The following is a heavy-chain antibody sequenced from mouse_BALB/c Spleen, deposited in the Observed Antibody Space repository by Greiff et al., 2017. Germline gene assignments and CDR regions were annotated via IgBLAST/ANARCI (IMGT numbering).Heavy chain of an antibody. CDR2: IYPSDSYT. CDR3: ARGGLRTWFAY. V-gene: IGHV1-69*02. J-gene: IGHJ3*01. CDR1: GYTFTSYW. D-gene: IGHD2-4*01. Sequence: QVQLQQSGAELVRPGASVKLSCKASGYTFTSYWINWVKQRPGQGLEWIGNIYPSDSYTNYNQKFKDKATLTVDKSSSTAYMQLSSPTSEDSAVYYCARGGLRTWFAYWGQGTLVTVSA.